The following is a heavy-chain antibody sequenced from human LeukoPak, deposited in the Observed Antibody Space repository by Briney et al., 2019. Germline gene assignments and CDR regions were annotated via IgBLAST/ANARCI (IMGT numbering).Heavy chain of an antibody. V-gene: IGHV3-30*04. Sequence: PGGSLRLSCAASGFTFSSYAMHWVRQAPGKGLQWVAVISYDGSNKYYADSVKGRFTISRDNSKNTLYLQMNSLRAEDTAVYYCARDPPEYSSSLFDYWGQGTLVTVSS. CDR3: ARDPPEYSSSLFDY. D-gene: IGHD6-6*01. J-gene: IGHJ4*02. CDR1: GFTFSSYA. CDR2: ISYDGSNK.